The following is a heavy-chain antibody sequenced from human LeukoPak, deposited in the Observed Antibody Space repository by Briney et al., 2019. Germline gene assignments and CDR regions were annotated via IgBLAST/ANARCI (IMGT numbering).Heavy chain of an antibody. CDR1: GLTFSSYS. V-gene: IGHV3-21*01. J-gene: IGHJ3*02. CDR2: ISSSSTYT. Sequence: GGSLRLSCAASGLTFSSYSMNWVRQAPGKGLEWVASISSSSTYTYYADSVKGRFTISRDNAKNSLYLQMNSLRAEDTAVYYCARSRGYSYGGYDAFDIWGQGTMVTVSS. D-gene: IGHD5-18*01. CDR3: ARSRGYSYGGYDAFDI.